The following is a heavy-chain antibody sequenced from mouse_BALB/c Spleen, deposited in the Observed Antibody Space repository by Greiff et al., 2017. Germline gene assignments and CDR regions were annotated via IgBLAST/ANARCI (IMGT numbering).Heavy chain of an antibody. D-gene: IGHD1-1*01. CDR1: GFTFTDYY. CDR2: IRNKANGYTT. Sequence: EVNVVESGGGLVQPGGSLRLSCATSGFTFTDYYMSWVRQPPGKALEWLGFIRNKANGYTTEYSASVKGRFTISRDNSQSILYLQMNTLRAEDSATYYCARGDGSSYWYFDVWGAGTTVTVSS. J-gene: IGHJ1*01. CDR3: ARGDGSSYWYFDV. V-gene: IGHV7-3*02.